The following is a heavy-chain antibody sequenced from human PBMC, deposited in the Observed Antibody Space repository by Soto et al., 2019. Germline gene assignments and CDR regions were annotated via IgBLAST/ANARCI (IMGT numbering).Heavy chain of an antibody. V-gene: IGHV4-34*01. CDR3: ARGGSWDRTPAHYYYYMDV. J-gene: IGHJ6*03. D-gene: IGHD6-13*01. CDR2: INHSGST. CDR1: GGSFSGYY. Sequence: SETLSLTCAVYGGSFSGYYWSWIRQPPGKGLEWIGEINHSGSTNYNPSLKSRVTISVDTSKNQFSLKLSSVTAADTAVYYCARGGSWDRTPAHYYYYMDVWGKGTTVTVSS.